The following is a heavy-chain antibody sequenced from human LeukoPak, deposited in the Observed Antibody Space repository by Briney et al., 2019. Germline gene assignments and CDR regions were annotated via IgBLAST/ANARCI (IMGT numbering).Heavy chain of an antibody. J-gene: IGHJ4*02. V-gene: IGHV3-30-3*01. CDR1: GFTFSSYA. D-gene: IGHD2-2*01. Sequence: GRSLRLSCAASGFTFSSYAMHWVRQAPGKGLEWVAVISYDGSNKYYADSVKGRFTISRDNAKNSLYLQMNSLRDEDTAVYYCARRYCSSTTCYYFDYWGQGTLVTVSS. CDR2: ISYDGSNK. CDR3: ARRYCSSTTCYYFDY.